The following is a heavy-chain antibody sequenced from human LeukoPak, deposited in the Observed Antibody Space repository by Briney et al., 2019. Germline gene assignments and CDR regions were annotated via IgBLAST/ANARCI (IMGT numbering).Heavy chain of an antibody. CDR2: IYYSGST. Sequence: SETLSLTCTVSGGSISSSSYYWGWIRQPPGKGLEWIGSIYYSGSTYYSPSLKSRVTISVDTSKSQFSLKLSSVTAADTAVYYCARHFPSSSWSRGGYFDLWGCGTLVTVSS. D-gene: IGHD6-13*01. CDR3: ARHFPSSSWSRGGYFDL. V-gene: IGHV4-39*01. CDR1: GGSISSSSYY. J-gene: IGHJ2*01.